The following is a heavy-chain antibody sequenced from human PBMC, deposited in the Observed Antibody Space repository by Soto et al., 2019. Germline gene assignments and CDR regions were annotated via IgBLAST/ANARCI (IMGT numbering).Heavy chain of an antibody. V-gene: IGHV3-53*02. CDR2: IYSGGNT. D-gene: IGHD3-22*01. Sequence: EVQLVETGGGLIQPGGSLRLSCAASGFTVSSNYMNWVRQAPGKGLEWVSVIYSGGNTYYADSVKGRFTISRDHSKDTLYLQMNSLRAEDTAVYYCARGDDDSSGYSDYWGQGTLVTVSS. CDR1: GFTVSSNY. CDR3: ARGDDDSSGYSDY. J-gene: IGHJ4*02.